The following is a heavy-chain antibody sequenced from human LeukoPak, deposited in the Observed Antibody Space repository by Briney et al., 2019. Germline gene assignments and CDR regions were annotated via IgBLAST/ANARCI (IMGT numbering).Heavy chain of an antibody. CDR1: GFTFSSYG. J-gene: IGHJ4*02. CDR2: IWYDGSNK. Sequence: PGGSLRLSCAASGFTFSSYGMHWVRQAPGKGLEWVAVIWYDGSNKYYADSVKGRFTISRDNSKNTLYLQMNSLRAEDTAVYYCARDHAWFGEFYPRHFDYWGQGTPVTVSS. CDR3: ARDHAWFGEFYPRHFDY. D-gene: IGHD3-10*01. V-gene: IGHV3-33*01.